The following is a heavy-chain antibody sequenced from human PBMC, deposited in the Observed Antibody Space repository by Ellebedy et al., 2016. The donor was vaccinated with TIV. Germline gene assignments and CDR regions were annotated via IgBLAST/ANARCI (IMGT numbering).Heavy chain of an antibody. J-gene: IGHJ3*02. V-gene: IGHV3-33*01. CDR2: IWSNGNTK. CDR1: GFTFSRYG. Sequence: GESLKISCAASGFTFSRYGMHWVRQAPGQGLEWVAVIWSNGNTKNYADSVKGRFTISRDNVKNSLYLQMNSLRAEDTAVYYCARGADTTMVWGALDIWGQGTVVTVSS. D-gene: IGHD5-18*01. CDR3: ARGADTTMVWGALDI.